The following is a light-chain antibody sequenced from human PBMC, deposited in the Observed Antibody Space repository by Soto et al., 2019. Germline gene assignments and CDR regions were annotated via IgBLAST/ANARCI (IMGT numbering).Light chain of an antibody. CDR3: CSFAGDPYV. V-gene: IGLV2-11*01. J-gene: IGLJ1*01. CDR2: DVN. Sequence: QSALTQPRSVSGSPGQSVAISCTGTSSDVGGYNYVSWYQQHPGKAPKLMIYDVNKRPSGVPDRFSSSTSGNTASLTISGLQAEDEADYYCCSFAGDPYVFGTGTKVTVL. CDR1: SSDVGGYNY.